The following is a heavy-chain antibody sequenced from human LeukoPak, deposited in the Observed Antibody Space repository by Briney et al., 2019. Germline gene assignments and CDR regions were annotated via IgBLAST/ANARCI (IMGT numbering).Heavy chain of an antibody. CDR2: IYGADAA. J-gene: IGHJ4*02. CDR3: VTSTGQQFIPYDY. CDR1: GFNVSSNY. D-gene: IGHD6-13*01. V-gene: IGHV3-66*02. Sequence: GGSLRLSCAASGFNVSSNYMTWIRQAPGKGLEWVSLIYGADAAYYAESVRGRFMISRDNLKNTLFLQMNSLSVEDTAVYYCVTSTGQQFIPYDYWGQGTHVTVSS.